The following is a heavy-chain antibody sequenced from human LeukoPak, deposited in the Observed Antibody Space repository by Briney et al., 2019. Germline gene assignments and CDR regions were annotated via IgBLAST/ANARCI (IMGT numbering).Heavy chain of an antibody. CDR3: ARGITIFGVVIRFDH. CDR1: GGSISSYY. Sequence: PSETLSLTCTVSGGSISSYYWSWIRQPPGKGLEWIGDIYYSGSTNYNPPLKSRVTISVDTSKNQFSLKLSSVTAADTAVYYCARGITIFGVVIRFDHWGQGTLVTVSS. J-gene: IGHJ5*02. CDR2: IYYSGST. V-gene: IGHV4-59*01. D-gene: IGHD3-3*01.